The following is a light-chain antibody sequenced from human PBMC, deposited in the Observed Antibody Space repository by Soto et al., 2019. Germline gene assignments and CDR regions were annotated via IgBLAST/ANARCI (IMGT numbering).Light chain of an antibody. J-gene: IGLJ3*02. Sequence: QSGLTQPASVSGSPGQSITISCTGTSSDVGLYNLVSWYQQLPGKAPKLIIYEVNERPSGISDRFSGSKSGNTASLTISGLQDEDEADYYCCSYVGSSILMFGGGTQLTVL. CDR2: EVN. CDR1: SSDVGLYNL. V-gene: IGLV2-23*02. CDR3: CSYVGSSILM.